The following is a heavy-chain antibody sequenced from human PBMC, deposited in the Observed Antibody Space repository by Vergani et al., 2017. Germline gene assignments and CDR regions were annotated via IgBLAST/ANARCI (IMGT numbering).Heavy chain of an antibody. D-gene: IGHD3-22*01. CDR2: ITGSCGST. V-gene: IGHV3-23*01. CDR1: GFTFSIYA. Sequence: EVPLLESGGGLLQPGGSLRLSCAASGFTFSIYAMTWVPQAPGKGLEWVSSITGSCGSTYYTDSVKGRFTISRDNSEQTVYLQMSSLRAEDTAVYYCAKAKDYYDSSGYAIYFDYWGQGTLVTVSS. J-gene: IGHJ4*02. CDR3: AKAKDYYDSSGYAIYFDY.